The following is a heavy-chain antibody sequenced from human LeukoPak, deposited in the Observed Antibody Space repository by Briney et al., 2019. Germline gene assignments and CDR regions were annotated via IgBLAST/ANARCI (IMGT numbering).Heavy chain of an antibody. CDR1: GLTFSSYA. Sequence: PGGSLRLSCAASGLTFSSYAMSWVRQAPGKGLEWVSAISGSGGSTYYADSVKGRFTISRDNSKNTLYLQMNSLRAEDTAVYYCAKVIAAALPIGYFDYWGQGTLVTVSS. J-gene: IGHJ4*02. V-gene: IGHV3-23*01. D-gene: IGHD6-13*01. CDR2: ISGSGGST. CDR3: AKVIAAALPIGYFDY.